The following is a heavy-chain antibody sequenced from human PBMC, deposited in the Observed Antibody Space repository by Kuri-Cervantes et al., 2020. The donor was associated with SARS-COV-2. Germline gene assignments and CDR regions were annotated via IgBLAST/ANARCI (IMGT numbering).Heavy chain of an antibody. D-gene: IGHD3-3*01. V-gene: IGHV1-18*01. CDR1: GYTFTSYG. CDR2: ISAYNGNT. Sequence: ASVKVSCKASGYTFTSYGISWVRQAPGQGPEWMGWISAYNGNTNYAQKLQGRVTMTTDTSTSTAYMELRSLRSDDTAVYYCARTGVRFLEWLSKDADAFDIWGQGTMVTVSS. CDR3: ARTGVRFLEWLSKDADAFDI. J-gene: IGHJ3*02.